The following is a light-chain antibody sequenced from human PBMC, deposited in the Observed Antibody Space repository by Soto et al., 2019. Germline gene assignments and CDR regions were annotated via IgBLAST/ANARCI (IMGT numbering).Light chain of an antibody. Sequence: DLQMTQSPPSLSASVGDRVTITCQASQDIGNYLNWYQHKPGKAPNLVIFDAFNLETGVQSRFSESGSGTDFTLTISSLRPEDFATYYCQHAGQLPLFGPGTKVDI. V-gene: IGKV1-33*01. CDR2: DAF. CDR3: QHAGQLPL. J-gene: IGKJ3*01. CDR1: QDIGNY.